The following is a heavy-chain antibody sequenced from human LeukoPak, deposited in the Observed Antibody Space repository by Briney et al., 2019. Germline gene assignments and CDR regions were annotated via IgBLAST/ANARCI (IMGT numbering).Heavy chain of an antibody. CDR3: ARDLASTYSSGWYGGHYYYYGMDV. V-gene: IGHV3-33*01. D-gene: IGHD6-19*01. CDR2: IWYDGSNK. Sequence: GGSLRLSCAASGFTFSSYGMHWVRQAPGKGLEWVAVIWYDGSNKYYADSVKGRFTISRDNSENTLYLQMNSLRAEDTAVYYCARDLASTYSSGWYGGHYYYYGMDVWGQGTTVTVSS. CDR1: GFTFSSYG. J-gene: IGHJ6*02.